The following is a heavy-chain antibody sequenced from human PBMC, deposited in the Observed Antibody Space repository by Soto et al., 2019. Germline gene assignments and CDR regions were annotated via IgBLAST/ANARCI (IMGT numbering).Heavy chain of an antibody. Sequence: EVQLLESGGGLVQPGGSLRLSCAASGFTFSSYAMTWVRQAPGKGLEWVSVISGSGDSTYYADSVKGRFTISRDNSQNTLYLQMNSLRAEDTAVYVCAKAWAVSGTAHLYYFDYWGQGTLVTVSS. CDR1: GFTFSSYA. D-gene: IGHD6-19*01. CDR2: ISGSGDST. V-gene: IGHV3-23*01. CDR3: AKAWAVSGTAHLYYFDY. J-gene: IGHJ4*02.